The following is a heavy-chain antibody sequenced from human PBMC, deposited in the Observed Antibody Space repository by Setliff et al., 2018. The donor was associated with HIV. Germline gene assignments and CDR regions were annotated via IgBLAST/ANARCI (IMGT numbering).Heavy chain of an antibody. J-gene: IGHJ3*01. D-gene: IGHD2-15*01. Sequence: SETLSLTCTVSGGSITSSYWSWIRQPAGKGLEWIGRIYTSGSTNYNPSLTSRVTLSVDTSKNQFFLKLTSLSAADTAVYYCARDRIEVVVDGPHDVFDVWGRGTTVTVSS. V-gene: IGHV4-4*07. CDR2: IYTSGST. CDR1: GGSITSSY. CDR3: ARDRIEVVVDGPHDVFDV.